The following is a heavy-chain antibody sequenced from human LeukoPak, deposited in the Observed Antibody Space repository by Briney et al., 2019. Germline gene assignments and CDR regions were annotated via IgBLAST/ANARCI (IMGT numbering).Heavy chain of an antibody. D-gene: IGHD3-22*01. CDR2: IYHSGST. V-gene: IGHV4-59*01. Sequence: SETLSLTCTVSGGSINTYYWSWIRQPPGKGLEWIAYIYHSGSTNYNSSLKSRVTISIDPSKNHFSLKLSSVTAADTAVYYCARDTYYYDSSLDAFDIWGQGTMATVSS. J-gene: IGHJ3*02. CDR3: ARDTYYYDSSLDAFDI. CDR1: GGSINTYY.